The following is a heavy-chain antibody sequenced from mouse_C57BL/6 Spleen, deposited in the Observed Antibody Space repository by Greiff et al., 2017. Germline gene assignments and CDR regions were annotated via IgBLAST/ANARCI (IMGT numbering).Heavy chain of an antibody. J-gene: IGHJ4*01. Sequence: DVKLVESEGGLVQPGSSMKLSCTASGFTFSDYYMAWVRQVPEKGLEWVANINYDGSSTYYLDSLKSRFIISRDNAKNILYLQMSSLKSEDTATYYCARTRSSRAMDYWGQGTSVTVSS. CDR3: ARTRSSRAMDY. V-gene: IGHV5-16*01. D-gene: IGHD1-1*01. CDR1: GFTFSDYY. CDR2: INYDGSST.